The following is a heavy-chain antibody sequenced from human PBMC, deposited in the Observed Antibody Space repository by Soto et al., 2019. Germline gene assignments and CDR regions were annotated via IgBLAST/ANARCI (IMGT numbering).Heavy chain of an antibody. Sequence: QVQLVQSGAEVKKPGSSVKVSCKASGYTFTSYGISWVRQAPGQGLEWMGWISAYNGITNYAQKLQGRVTMTTDTSTSTAYMELRSLRSDDTAVYYCAREGYCISTSCRHYDYYGMDVWGQGTTVTVSS. D-gene: IGHD2-2*01. V-gene: IGHV1-18*01. J-gene: IGHJ6*02. CDR3: AREGYCISTSCRHYDYYGMDV. CDR1: GYTFTSYG. CDR2: ISAYNGIT.